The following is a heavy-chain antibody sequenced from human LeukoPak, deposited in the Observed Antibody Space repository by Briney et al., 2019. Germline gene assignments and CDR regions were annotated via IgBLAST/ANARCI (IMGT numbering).Heavy chain of an antibody. J-gene: IGHJ5*02. Sequence: PGGSLRLSCAASGFTVSRNYMSWVRQAPGKGLEWIGSIYYSGSTYYNPSPKSRVTISVDTSKNQFSLKLSSVTAADTAVYYCARGRPTTSIVAAGVNWFDPWGQGTLVTVSS. CDR2: IYYSGST. V-gene: IGHV4-38-2*01. CDR1: GFTVSRNY. CDR3: ARGRPTTSIVAAGVNWFDP. D-gene: IGHD6-13*01.